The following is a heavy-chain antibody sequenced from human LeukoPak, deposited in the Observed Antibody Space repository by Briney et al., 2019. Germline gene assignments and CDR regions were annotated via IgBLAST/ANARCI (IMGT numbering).Heavy chain of an antibody. CDR3: ARGTMMVGP. Sequence: SETLSLTCTVSGASINNYYWSWIRQPPGKGLEWVGYVHYSGSTNYNPSLKSRLTISVDTSKSQFSLNLRSVTAADTAVYYCARGTMMVGPWGQGTLVTVSS. J-gene: IGHJ5*02. CDR2: VHYSGST. V-gene: IGHV4-59*01. CDR1: GASINNYY. D-gene: IGHD3-22*01.